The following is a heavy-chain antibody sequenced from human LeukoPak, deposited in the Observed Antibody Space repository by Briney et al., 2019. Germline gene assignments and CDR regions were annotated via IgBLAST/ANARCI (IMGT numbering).Heavy chain of an antibody. CDR2: ISAYNGHT. D-gene: IGHD2-15*01. J-gene: IGHJ3*02. CDR3: ARERCSGGSCYRAFDI. Sequence: ASVKVSCKASGYTFTSFGITWVRQAPGQGLEWMGWISAYNGHTNFAQKLQGRVTMTTDTSTSTAYMELSRLRSDDTAVYYCARERCSGGSCYRAFDIWGQGTMVTVSS. V-gene: IGHV1-18*01. CDR1: GYTFTSFG.